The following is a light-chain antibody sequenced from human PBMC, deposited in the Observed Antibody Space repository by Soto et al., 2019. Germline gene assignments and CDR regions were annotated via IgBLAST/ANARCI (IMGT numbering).Light chain of an antibody. V-gene: IGKV2-28*01. CDR1: QSLLHNNGYNY. CDR3: MQARQTPPT. CDR2: LGS. J-gene: IGKJ5*01. Sequence: TQSPFSLAITPGEPASISCRSSQSLLHNNGYNYLDWYLQKPGQSPQLLIYLGSNRASGVPDRFSGSGSGTEFTLKISRVEAEHVGVYYCMQARQTPPTFGQGTRLEIK.